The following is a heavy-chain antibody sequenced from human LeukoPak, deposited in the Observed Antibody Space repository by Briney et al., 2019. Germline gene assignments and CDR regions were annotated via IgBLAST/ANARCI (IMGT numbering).Heavy chain of an antibody. D-gene: IGHD3-22*01. J-gene: IGHJ4*02. CDR1: GFTFSSYA. V-gene: IGHV3-23*01. Sequence: TGGSLRLSCAASGFTFSSYAMSWVRQAPGKGLEWGSAISGSGGSTYYADSVKGRFTISRDNSKNTLYLQMNSLRAEDTAVYYCAKEGRITMIVVVIKKFDYWGQGTLVTVSS. CDR2: ISGSGGST. CDR3: AKEGRITMIVVVIKKFDY.